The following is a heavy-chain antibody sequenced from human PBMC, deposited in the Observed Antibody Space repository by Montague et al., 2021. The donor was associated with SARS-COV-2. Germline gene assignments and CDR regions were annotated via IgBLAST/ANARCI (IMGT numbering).Heavy chain of an antibody. CDR3: ARDQNYGMDV. J-gene: IGHJ6*02. Sequence: SLRLSCAASGFTFSTYGMYWVRQPPGKGLEWVSEIHGRGDGTYYADSVMGRFTISRDNSKNTLYLQMNSLRGEDTAVYYCARDQNYGMDVWGQGTTVIVSS. CDR1: GFTFSTYG. V-gene: IGHV3-23*01. CDR2: IHGRGDGT.